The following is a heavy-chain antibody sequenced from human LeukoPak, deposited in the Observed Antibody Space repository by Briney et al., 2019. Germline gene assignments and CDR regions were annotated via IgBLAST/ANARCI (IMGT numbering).Heavy chain of an antibody. D-gene: IGHD2-2*01. Sequence: SETLSLTCAVSGYSISSGYYWGWIRQPPGKGLEWIGSIYHSGSTYYNPSLKSRVTISVDTSKNQFSLKLSSVTAADTAVYYCARDLLAMADYYFVYWGQGTLVTVSS. CDR2: IYHSGST. V-gene: IGHV4-38-2*02. CDR1: GYSISSGYY. J-gene: IGHJ4*02. CDR3: ARDLLAMADYYFVY.